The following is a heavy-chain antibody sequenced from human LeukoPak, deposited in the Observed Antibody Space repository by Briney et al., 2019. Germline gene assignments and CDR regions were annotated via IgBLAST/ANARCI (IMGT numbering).Heavy chain of an antibody. CDR3: AKVPTYYYDSSGYPIY. CDR1: GFTFSSYA. J-gene: IGHJ4*02. CDR2: ISSSGGGT. Sequence: PGGSLRLSCAASGFTFSSYAMSWVRQSPGKGLEWVSAISSSGGGTYYADSVKGRFTISRDNSKNTVYLQMNSLRAEDTAVYYCAKVPTYYYDSSGYPIYWGREPWSPSPQ. V-gene: IGHV3-23*01. D-gene: IGHD3-22*01.